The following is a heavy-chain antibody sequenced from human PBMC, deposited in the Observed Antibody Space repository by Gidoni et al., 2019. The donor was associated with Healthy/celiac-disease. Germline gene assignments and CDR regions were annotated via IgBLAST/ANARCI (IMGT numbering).Heavy chain of an antibody. CDR2: ISYDGSNK. J-gene: IGHJ4*02. D-gene: IGHD6-6*01. V-gene: IGHV3-30*18. Sequence: QVQLVESGGGVVQTGRCRRLSWAAAGCTFSSYGMHWVRQAPGKGLELLAVISYDGSNKSYADSVKGRFTISRDNSKNTLYLQMNSLRAEDTAVYYCAKDAKQLASFFDYWGQGTLVTVSS. CDR1: GCTFSSYG. CDR3: AKDAKQLASFFDY.